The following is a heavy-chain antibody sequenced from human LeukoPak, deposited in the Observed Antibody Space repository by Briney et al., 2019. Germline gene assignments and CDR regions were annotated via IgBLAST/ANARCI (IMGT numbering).Heavy chain of an antibody. CDR1: GFTFSSYA. CDR3: AKDRGMIIVVPFDY. Sequence: PGGSLRLSCAASGFTFSSYAMSWVRQASGKGLEWVSVMSGSGGNTFYADSVKGRFTISRDNSKNTLYLQMNSLRAEDTAVYYCAKDRGMIIVVPFDYWGQGTLVTVSS. D-gene: IGHD3-22*01. J-gene: IGHJ4*02. CDR2: MSGSGGNT. V-gene: IGHV3-23*01.